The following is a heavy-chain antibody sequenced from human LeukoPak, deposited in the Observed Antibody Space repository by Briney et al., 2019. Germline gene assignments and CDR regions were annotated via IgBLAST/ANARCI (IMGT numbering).Heavy chain of an antibody. J-gene: IGHJ6*03. CDR3: ARGGGYSSSWYYYYMDV. V-gene: IGHV1-2*02. Sequence: ASVKVSCKASGYTFSSHDIYWVRQAPGQGLEWMGIINPSGGTNYAQKFQGRVTMTRDTSISTAYMELSRLRSDDTAVYYCARGGGYSSSWYYYYMDVWGKGTTVTISS. CDR2: INPSGGT. CDR1: GYTFSSHD. D-gene: IGHD6-13*01.